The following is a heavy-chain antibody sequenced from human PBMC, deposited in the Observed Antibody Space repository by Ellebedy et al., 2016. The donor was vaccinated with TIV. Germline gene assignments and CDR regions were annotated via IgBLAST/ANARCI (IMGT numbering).Heavy chain of an antibody. CDR2: ISGSGDST. CDR1: GFTFSSYA. V-gene: IGHV3-23*01. CDR3: ARSPYTGYSDLGFDY. J-gene: IGHJ4*02. D-gene: IGHD2-2*02. Sequence: GESLKISCAGSGFTFSSYAMSWVRQAPGEGLEWVSAISGSGDSTYYADSEKGRFTISRDNAKNTLFLQMNSLRADDTAVYYCARSPYTGYSDLGFDYWGQGSLVTISS.